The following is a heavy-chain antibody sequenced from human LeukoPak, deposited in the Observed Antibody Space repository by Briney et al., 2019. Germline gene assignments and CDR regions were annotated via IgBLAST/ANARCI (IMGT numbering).Heavy chain of an antibody. D-gene: IGHD5-24*01. V-gene: IGHV1-46*01. CDR1: GYTFTSYY. J-gene: IGHJ4*02. CDR2: INPSGGST. Sequence: ASVKVSCQASGYTFTSYYMHWVRQAPGQGLEWMGIINPSGGSTSYAQKFQGRVTMTRDTSTSTVYMELSSLRSEDTAVYYCARSNAAVDGYNAPEDYWGQGTLVTVSS. CDR3: ARSNAAVDGYNAPEDY.